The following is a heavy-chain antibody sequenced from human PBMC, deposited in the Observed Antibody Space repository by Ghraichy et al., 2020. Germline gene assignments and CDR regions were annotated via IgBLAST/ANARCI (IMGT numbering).Heavy chain of an antibody. CDR3: AKVGQLEPRFAFDI. D-gene: IGHD5-18*01. Sequence: GGSLRLSCAASGFTFDDFAMHWVRQAPGKGLEWVSLISGDGDTTYYAGSVKGRFTISRDNSKNSLYLQMHSLRTEDTALYYCAKVGQLEPRFAFDIWGQGTMVTVSS. J-gene: IGHJ3*02. CDR2: ISGDGDTT. V-gene: IGHV3-43*02. CDR1: GFTFDDFA.